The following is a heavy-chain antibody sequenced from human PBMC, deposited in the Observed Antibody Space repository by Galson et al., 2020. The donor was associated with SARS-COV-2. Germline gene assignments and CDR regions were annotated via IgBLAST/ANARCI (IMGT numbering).Heavy chain of an antibody. J-gene: IGHJ6*02. CDR2: IKQDGSEK. CDR3: ARDPDSAPLWFGGVSDNGMDV. CDR1: GFTFSSYW. Sequence: TGGSLRLSCAASGFTFSSYWMSWVRQAPGKGLEWVANIKQDGSEKYYVDSVKGRFTISRDNAKNSLYLQMNSLRAEDTAVYYCARDPDSAPLWFGGVSDNGMDVWGQGTTVTVSS. V-gene: IGHV3-7*01. D-gene: IGHD3-10*01.